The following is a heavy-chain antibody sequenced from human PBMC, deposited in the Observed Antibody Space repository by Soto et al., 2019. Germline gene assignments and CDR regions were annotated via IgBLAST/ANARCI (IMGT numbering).Heavy chain of an antibody. V-gene: IGHV3-30*03. Sequence: PGGSLRLSCAASGFTFSSFGMHWVRQAPGKGLDWVVVISYDGSEKYYSDSVKGQFTISRDNSKNTLYLQMNSLRVEDTAVYYCVGGYYYYYYAMDVWGQGTTVTVSS. CDR2: ISYDGSEK. J-gene: IGHJ6*02. CDR3: VGGYYYYYYAMDV. CDR1: GFTFSSFG.